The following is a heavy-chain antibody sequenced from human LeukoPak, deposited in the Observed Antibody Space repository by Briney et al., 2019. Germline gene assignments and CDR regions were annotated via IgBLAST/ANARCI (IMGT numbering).Heavy chain of an antibody. J-gene: IGHJ5*02. D-gene: IGHD3-10*01. CDR2: INHSGST. V-gene: IGHV4-34*01. CDR3: ARVDRPYYYGSGRRNWFDP. Sequence: PSETLSLTCAVHGGSFSGYYWSRIRQPPREGLGWMGEINHSGSTNYTPSLKSRVTISVDTSKNQFSLKLSSVTAADTAVYYCARVDRPYYYGSGRRNWFDPWGQGTLVTVSS. CDR1: GGSFSGYY.